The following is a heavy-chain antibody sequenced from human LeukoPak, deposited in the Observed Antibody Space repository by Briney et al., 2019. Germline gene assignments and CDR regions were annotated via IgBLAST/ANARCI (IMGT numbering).Heavy chain of an antibody. CDR1: GYSFTDYW. CDR2: IYPGDSDT. D-gene: IGHD4-23*01. J-gene: IGHJ4*02. Sequence: GESLKTSCKGSGYSFTDYWIGWVRQMPGKGLEWMGIIYPGDSDTRYSPSFQGQVTISADKSISTAYLQWGSLKASDTAMYYCARHPDYGGNSGPSDYWGQGTLVTVSS. CDR3: ARHPDYGGNSGPSDY. V-gene: IGHV5-51*01.